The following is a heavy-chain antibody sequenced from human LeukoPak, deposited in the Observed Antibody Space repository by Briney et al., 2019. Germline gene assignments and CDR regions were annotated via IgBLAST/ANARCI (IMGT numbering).Heavy chain of an antibody. Sequence: SVKVSCKASGGTFSSYAISWVRQAPGQGLEWMGGIIPIFGTANYAQKFQGRVTITADKSTSTAYMELSSLRSEDTAVYYCARVASSNYLYYYYMDVWGKGTTVTVSS. CDR3: ARVASSNYLYYYYMDV. CDR1: GGTFSSYA. CDR2: IIPIFGTA. V-gene: IGHV1-69*06. D-gene: IGHD4-11*01. J-gene: IGHJ6*03.